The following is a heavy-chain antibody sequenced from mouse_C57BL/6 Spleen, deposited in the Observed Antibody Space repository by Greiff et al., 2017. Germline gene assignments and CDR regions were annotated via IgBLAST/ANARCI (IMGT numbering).Heavy chain of an antibody. CDR2: INPSSGYT. Sequence: QVQLQQSGAELAKPGASVKLSCKASGYTFTSYWMHWVKQRPGQGLEWIGYINPSSGYTKYNQKFKDKATLTADKSSSTAYMQLSSLTYKDSAVYYCLITTVVDFDYWGQGTTLTVSS. CDR1: GYTFTSYW. V-gene: IGHV1-7*01. D-gene: IGHD1-1*01. J-gene: IGHJ2*01. CDR3: LITTVVDFDY.